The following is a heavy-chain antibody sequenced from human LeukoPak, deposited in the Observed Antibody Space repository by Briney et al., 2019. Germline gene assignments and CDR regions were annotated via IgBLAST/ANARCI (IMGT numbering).Heavy chain of an antibody. Sequence: GESLKISCKGSGYSFTRHWIGWVRPMPGKGLEWMRIIYPGDSDTRYNPSFQGQVTISADKSINTAYLQWSSLEASDTAMYYCARLPQEGYFSGVDVWGQGTTVIVSS. J-gene: IGHJ6*02. CDR1: GYSFTRHW. CDR3: ARLPQEGYFSGVDV. CDR2: IYPGDSDT. V-gene: IGHV5-51*01.